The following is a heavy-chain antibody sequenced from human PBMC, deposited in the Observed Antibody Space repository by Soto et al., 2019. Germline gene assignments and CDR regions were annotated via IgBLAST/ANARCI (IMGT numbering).Heavy chain of an antibody. CDR3: ARAVPNYYGSGSHFDY. D-gene: IGHD3-10*01. CDR1: GFTFSSYE. Sequence: PGGSLRLSCAASGFTFSSYEMNWVRQAPGKGLEWVSYISSSGSTIYYADSVKGRFTISRDNAKNSLYLQMNSLRAEDTAVYYCARAVPNYYGSGSHFDYWGQGTLVTVSS. CDR2: ISSSGSTI. V-gene: IGHV3-48*03. J-gene: IGHJ4*02.